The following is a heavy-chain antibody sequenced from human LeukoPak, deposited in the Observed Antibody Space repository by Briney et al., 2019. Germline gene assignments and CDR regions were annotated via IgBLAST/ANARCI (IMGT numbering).Heavy chain of an antibody. CDR2: IGSSSRSI. D-gene: IGHD6-6*01. J-gene: IGHJ6*03. CDR3: ARVGPPSSNYYYMDV. Sequence: SGGSLRLSCAASGFTFSSYSMNWVRQAPGKGLEWVSSIGSSSRSIYYADSVKGRFTISRDNAKNSLYLQMNSLRAEDTAVYYCARVGPPSSNYYYMDVWGKGTTVTVSS. V-gene: IGHV3-21*01. CDR1: GFTFSSYS.